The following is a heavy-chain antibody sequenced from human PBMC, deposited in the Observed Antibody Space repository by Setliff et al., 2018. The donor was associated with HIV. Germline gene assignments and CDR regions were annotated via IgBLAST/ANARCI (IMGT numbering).Heavy chain of an antibody. Sequence: SVKVSCKASGGTFSRFAINRVRQAPGQGLEWMGGIILIFGTANYAQKFQGRVTMTRDTSIATAYMDLSRLTSDDTAVYYCAKDSDFGGTTNWFDPWGQGTLVTVSS. D-gene: IGHD3-10*01. CDR2: IILIFGTA. CDR1: GGTFSRFA. V-gene: IGHV1-69*05. J-gene: IGHJ5*02. CDR3: AKDSDFGGTTNWFDP.